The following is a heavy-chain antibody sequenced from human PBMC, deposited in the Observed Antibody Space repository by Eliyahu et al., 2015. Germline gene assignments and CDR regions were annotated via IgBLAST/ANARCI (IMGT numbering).Heavy chain of an antibody. D-gene: IGHD1-26*01. V-gene: IGHV4-59*01. CDR3: ARDNGWEVERGFYYYGMDV. CDR1: GXSXSSXY. Sequence: QVQLQESGPGLVKPSEXLSLTCTVSGXSXSSXYWSWIRQPPGKGLEWIGYIYYSGSTNYNPPLKSRVTISVDTSKNQFSLKLSSVTAADTAVYYCARDNGWEVERGFYYYGMDVWGQGTTVTVSS. CDR2: IYYSGST. J-gene: IGHJ6*02.